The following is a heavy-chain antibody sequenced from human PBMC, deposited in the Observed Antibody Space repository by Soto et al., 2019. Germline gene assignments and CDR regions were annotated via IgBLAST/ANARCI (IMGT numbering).Heavy chain of an antibody. CDR2: INAGNGNT. V-gene: IGHV1-3*01. CDR3: ARARREAVAGGDPPPLLGY. D-gene: IGHD6-19*01. Sequence: ASVKVSCKASGYTFTSYAMHWVRQAPGQRLEWMGWINAGNGNTKYSQKFQGRVTITRDTSASTAYMELSSLRSEDTAVYYCARARREAVAGGDPPPLLGYWGQGTLVTVSS. J-gene: IGHJ4*02. CDR1: GYTFTSYA.